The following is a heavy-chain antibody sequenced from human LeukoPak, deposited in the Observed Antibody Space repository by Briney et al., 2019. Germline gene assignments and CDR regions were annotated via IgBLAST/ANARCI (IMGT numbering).Heavy chain of an antibody. CDR2: INWNGGST. CDR3: AKGTSSWHEFDY. D-gene: IGHD6-13*01. V-gene: IGHV3-20*04. CDR1: GFTFDDYG. Sequence: GGSLRLSCAASGFTFDDYGLSWVRQAPGKGLEWVSGINWNGGSTGYADSVKGRFTISRDNSKNSLYLHMNSLRGEDTAFYYCAKGTSSWHEFDYWGQGTLVTVSS. J-gene: IGHJ4*02.